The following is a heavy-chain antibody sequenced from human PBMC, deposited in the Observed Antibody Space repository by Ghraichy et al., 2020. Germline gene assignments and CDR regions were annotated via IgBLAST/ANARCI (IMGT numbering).Heavy chain of an antibody. J-gene: IGHJ5*02. V-gene: IGHV4-39*01. Sequence: SETLSLTCTVSGGSISSSSYYWGWIRQPPGKGLEWIGSIYYSGSTYYNPSLKSRVTISVDTSKNQFSLKLSSVTAADTAVYYCARRSAVPGMGYDSSGYYSWFDPWGQGTLVTVSS. CDR1: GGSISSSSYY. D-gene: IGHD3-22*01. CDR2: IYYSGST. CDR3: ARRSAVPGMGYDSSGYYSWFDP.